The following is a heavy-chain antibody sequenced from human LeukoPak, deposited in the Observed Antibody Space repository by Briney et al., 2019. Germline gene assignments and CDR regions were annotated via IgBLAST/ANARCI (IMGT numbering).Heavy chain of an antibody. V-gene: IGHV4-59*01. CDR3: ARGITIFGVVIRFDP. CDR1: SGSISSYY. Sequence: PSETLSLTCTVSSGSISSYYWSWIRQPPGKGLEWIGYIYYSGSTNYNPSLKSRVTISVDTSKNQFSLKLSSVTAADTAVYYCARGITIFGVVIRFDPWGQGTLVTVSS. J-gene: IGHJ5*02. D-gene: IGHD3-3*01. CDR2: IYYSGST.